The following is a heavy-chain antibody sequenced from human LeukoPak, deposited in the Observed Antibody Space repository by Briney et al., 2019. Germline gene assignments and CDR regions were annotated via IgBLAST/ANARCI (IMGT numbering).Heavy chain of an antibody. V-gene: IGHV3-66*01. D-gene: IGHD6-25*01. CDR2: IFSGDTT. CDR1: GFTVSTNR. Sequence: GGSLRLSCAASGFTVSTNRMSWVRQAPGKGRGGVSGIFSGDTTFSADSVKGRFSISRGNSKNTVYLQMNSLRAENTAVYYCATSSFASGYFWGRFDFWGQGVLVTVSS. J-gene: IGHJ4*02. CDR3: ATSSFASGYFWGRFDF.